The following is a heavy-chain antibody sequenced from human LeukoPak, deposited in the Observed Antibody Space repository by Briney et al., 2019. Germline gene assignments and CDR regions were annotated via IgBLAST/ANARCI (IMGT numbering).Heavy chain of an antibody. D-gene: IGHD4-17*01. J-gene: IGHJ4*02. CDR1: GFVLSNYA. CDR2: ISGRADST. CDR3: ARSPLIRESYGDKIVKFDY. Sequence: GGSLRLSCAASGFVLSNYAMSWVRQAPGRGLEWVSTISGRADSTYSADSVRGRFTIHRDSYKNTLSLQMDSLRAEDTAVYYCARSPLIRESYGDKIVKFDYWGQGTLVTVSS. V-gene: IGHV3-23*01.